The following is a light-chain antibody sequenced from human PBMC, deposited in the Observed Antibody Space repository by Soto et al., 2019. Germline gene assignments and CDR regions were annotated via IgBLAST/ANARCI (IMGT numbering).Light chain of an antibody. CDR2: EDN. V-gene: IGLV6-57*01. CDR3: QSYDATNQV. J-gene: IGLJ3*02. CDR1: SGSIVSNY. Sequence: NFMLTQPHSVSESPGKTVIISCTRSSGSIVSNYVQWYPQRPGSSPTTVIYEDNQRPSGVPDRFSGSIDSSSNSASLTISGLETEDEADYFCQSYDATNQVFGGGTKLTVL.